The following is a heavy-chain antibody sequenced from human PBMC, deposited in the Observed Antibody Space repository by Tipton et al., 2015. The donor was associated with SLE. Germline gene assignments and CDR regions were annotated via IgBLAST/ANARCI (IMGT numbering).Heavy chain of an antibody. D-gene: IGHD4-23*01. CDR2: INDSGSA. J-gene: IGHJ6*03. CDR1: GYSISSGYY. V-gene: IGHV4-38-2*01. CDR3: VRHHGGNSYYSYYYLDV. Sequence: TLSLTCAVSGYSISSGYYWGWIRQPPGKGLEWIGEINDSGSASYSPSLKSRVTISIDTSKKQFSLKLSSVTAADTAVYYCVRHHGGNSYYSYYYLDVWGKGTTVTVS.